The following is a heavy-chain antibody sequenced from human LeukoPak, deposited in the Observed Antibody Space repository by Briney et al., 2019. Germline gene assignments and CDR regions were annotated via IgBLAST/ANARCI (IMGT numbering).Heavy chain of an antibody. CDR1: GGSFSGYY. Sequence: SETLSLTCAVYGGSFSGYYWSWIRQPPGKGLEWIGEINHSGSTNYNPSPKSRVTISVDTSKNQFSLKLSSVTAADTAVYYCAREGRDAPTIRRWFDPWGQGTLVTVSS. V-gene: IGHV4-34*01. CDR3: AREGRDAPTIRRWFDP. J-gene: IGHJ5*02. D-gene: IGHD2-15*01. CDR2: INHSGST.